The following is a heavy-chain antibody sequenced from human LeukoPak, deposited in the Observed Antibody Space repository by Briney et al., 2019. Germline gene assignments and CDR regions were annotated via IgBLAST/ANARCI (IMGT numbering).Heavy chain of an antibody. Sequence: PSETLSLTCAVYGGSFSGYYWSWIRQPPGKGLEWIGEINHSGSTNYNPSLKSRVTTSVDTSKNQFSLKLSSVTAADTAVYYCARYSSGWLNWFDPWGQGTLVTVSS. V-gene: IGHV4-34*01. D-gene: IGHD6-19*01. CDR2: INHSGST. CDR3: ARYSSGWLNWFDP. J-gene: IGHJ5*02. CDR1: GGSFSGYY.